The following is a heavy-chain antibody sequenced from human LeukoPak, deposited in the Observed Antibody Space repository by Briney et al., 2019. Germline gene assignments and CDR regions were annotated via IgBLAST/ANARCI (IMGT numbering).Heavy chain of an antibody. V-gene: IGHV3-23*01. J-gene: IGHJ4*02. Sequence: GGSLRLSCVASGFTFSNYAMSWVRQAPGKGLEWVSAISGSGGSTYYADSVKGRFTISRDNSKNTLYLQMNSLRAEDTAIYYCAKDGYYFDSSGYYNYWGQGTLVTVSS. D-gene: IGHD3-22*01. CDR2: ISGSGGST. CDR1: GFTFSNYA. CDR3: AKDGYYFDSSGYYNY.